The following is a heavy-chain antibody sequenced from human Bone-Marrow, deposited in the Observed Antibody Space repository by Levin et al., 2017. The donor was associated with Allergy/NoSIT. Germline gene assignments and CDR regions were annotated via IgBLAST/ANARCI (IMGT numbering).Heavy chain of an antibody. CDR2: IHSSGST. CDR1: GVSISNPY. J-gene: IGHJ6*02. Sequence: SQTLSLTCTVSGVSISNPYWNWIRQPPGKGLEWIGYIHSSGSTNYNPSLKSRVTVSLDMSKNQFSLRLRSVTAEDTAVYYCARDPGTYFETSSGRAGMDVWGQGTTVTVSS. D-gene: IGHD3-3*01. CDR3: ARDPGTYFETSSGRAGMDV. V-gene: IGHV4-59*11.